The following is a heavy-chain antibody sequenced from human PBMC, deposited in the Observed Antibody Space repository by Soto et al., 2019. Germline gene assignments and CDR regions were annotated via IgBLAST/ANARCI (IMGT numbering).Heavy chain of an antibody. V-gene: IGHV1-2*02. Sequence: QVRLVQSGAEVKKPGASVKVSCKASGYTFTGYYIHWVRQAPGQVLEWMGSISPHSGGPNYAQRFQGRVTMTRDTSMTTVYMEMSGLTSDDTAVYYCAREEQTGANYYLDYWGQGTLVTVSS. D-gene: IGHD7-27*01. CDR1: GYTFTGYY. J-gene: IGHJ4*02. CDR2: ISPHSGGP. CDR3: AREEQTGANYYLDY.